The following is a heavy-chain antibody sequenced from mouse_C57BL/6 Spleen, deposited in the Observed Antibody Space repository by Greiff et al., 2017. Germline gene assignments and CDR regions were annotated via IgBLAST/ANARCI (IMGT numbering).Heavy chain of an antibody. CDR1: GFTFSDYG. D-gene: IGHD2-2*01. V-gene: IGHV5-17*01. J-gene: IGHJ3*01. Sequence: EVMLVESGGGLVKPGGSLKLSCAASGFTFSDYGMHWVRQAPEKGLEWVAYISSGSSTIYYADTVKGRFTSSRDNAKNTLFLQMTSQRSEDTAMYYGAREVYYGYDGFAYWGQGTLVTVAA. CDR2: ISSGSSTI. CDR3: AREVYYGYDGFAY.